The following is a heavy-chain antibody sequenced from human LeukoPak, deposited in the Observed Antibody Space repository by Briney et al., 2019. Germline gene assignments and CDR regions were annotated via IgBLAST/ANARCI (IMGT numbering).Heavy chain of an antibody. Sequence: ASVKVSCKASGYTFTSYYMHWVRQAPGQGLEWMGIINPSGGSTSYAQKFQGRVTMTRDTSTSTAYMELSSLRSEDTAVYYCARAQRMGRYSYYYGSGSLYNWFDPWGQGTLVTVSS. CDR2: INPSGGST. CDR3: ARAQRMGRYSYYYGSGSLYNWFDP. D-gene: IGHD3-10*01. V-gene: IGHV1-46*01. J-gene: IGHJ5*02. CDR1: GYTFTSYY.